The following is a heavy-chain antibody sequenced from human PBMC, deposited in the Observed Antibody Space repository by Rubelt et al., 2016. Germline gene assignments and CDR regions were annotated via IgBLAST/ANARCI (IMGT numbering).Heavy chain of an antibody. D-gene: IGHD3-22*01. Sequence: QVQLVQSGAEVKKPGASVKVSCKASGYTFTSYGISWVRQAPGQGLGWMGWINTNTGNPTYAQGLTGRFVFSLDTSVSTAYLQISGLKAEDTAVYYCARAYYYDSSALTWAFDYWGQGTLVTVSS. V-gene: IGHV7-4-1*02. CDR3: ARAYYYDSSALTWAFDY. CDR2: INTNTGNP. J-gene: IGHJ4*02. CDR1: GYTFTSYG.